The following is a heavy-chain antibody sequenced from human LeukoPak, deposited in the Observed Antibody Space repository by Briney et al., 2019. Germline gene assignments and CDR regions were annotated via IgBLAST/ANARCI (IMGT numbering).Heavy chain of an antibody. CDR3: ARGIAVAGQGFDY. CDR1: GGSFSGYY. V-gene: IGHV4-34*01. Sequence: PSETLSLTCAVYGGSFSGYYWSWLRQPPGKGLEWFGEINHSGSTKYNPSLKSRVIISVDTSKNQFSLKLSSVTAADTAVYYCARGIAVAGQGFDYWGQGTLVTVSS. CDR2: INHSGST. D-gene: IGHD6-19*01. J-gene: IGHJ4*02.